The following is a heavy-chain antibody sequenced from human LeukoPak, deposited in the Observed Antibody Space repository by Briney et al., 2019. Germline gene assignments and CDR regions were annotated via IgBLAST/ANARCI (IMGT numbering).Heavy chain of an antibody. J-gene: IGHJ3*02. CDR3: ARDYYYDSSGYYYVGAFDI. D-gene: IGHD3-22*01. CDR1: GYNFTGYY. CDR2: INPNSGGT. Sequence: GASVKVSCKASGYNFTGYYMHWVRQAPGQGLEWMGWINPNSGGTNYAQKFQGRVTMTRDTSISTAYMELSRLRSDDTAVYYCARDYYYDSSGYYYVGAFDIWGQGTMVTVSS. V-gene: IGHV1-2*02.